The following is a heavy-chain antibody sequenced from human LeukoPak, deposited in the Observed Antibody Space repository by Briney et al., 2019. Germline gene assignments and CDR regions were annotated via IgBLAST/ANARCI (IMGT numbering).Heavy chain of an antibody. J-gene: IGHJ4*02. CDR3: AKRPYYFDSSGYYQDFDS. D-gene: IGHD3-22*01. CDR1: GFIFSDYY. CDR2: ISSSGSII. Sequence: GGSLRLSCTTSGFIFSDYYMSWIRQAPGKGLEWVSYISSSGSIIYYADSVKGRFTISRDNSKNTLYLQMNSLRAEDTAVYYCAKRPYYFDSSGYYQDFDSWGQGTLVTVSS. V-gene: IGHV3-11*01.